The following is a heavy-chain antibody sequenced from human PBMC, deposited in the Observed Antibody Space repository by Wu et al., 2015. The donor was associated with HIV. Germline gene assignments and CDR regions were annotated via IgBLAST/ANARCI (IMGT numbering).Heavy chain of an antibody. CDR1: GYTFTSYD. V-gene: IGHV1-8*01. D-gene: IGHD6-19*01. CDR2: MNPKSYNT. CDR3: ARQRAXSTGWYVYDY. J-gene: IGHJ4*02. Sequence: QVQLVQSGAEVKKPGASVKVSCKTSGYTFTSYDINWVRQATGQGLEWMGWMNPKSYNTGYAQKFQGRLTMTRDTSISTAYMELSSLRSEDTAVYYCARQRAXSTGWYVYDYWGQGTLVHRLL.